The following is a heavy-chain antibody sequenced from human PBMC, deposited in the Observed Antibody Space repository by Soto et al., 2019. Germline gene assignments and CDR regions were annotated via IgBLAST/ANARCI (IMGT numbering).Heavy chain of an antibody. CDR3: ARDGSYYPYYYYGMDV. D-gene: IGHD1-26*01. CDR1: GFTFSSYA. V-gene: IGHV3-30-3*01. Sequence: GGSLRLSCAASGFTFSSYAMHWVRQAPGKGLEWVAVISYDGSNKYYADSVKGRFTISRDNSKNTLYLQMNSLRAEDTAVYYCARDGSYYPYYYYGMDVWGQGTTVTVSS. J-gene: IGHJ6*02. CDR2: ISYDGSNK.